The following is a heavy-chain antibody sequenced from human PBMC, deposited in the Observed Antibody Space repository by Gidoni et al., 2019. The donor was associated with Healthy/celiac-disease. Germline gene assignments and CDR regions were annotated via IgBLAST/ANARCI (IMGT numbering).Heavy chain of an antibody. J-gene: IGHJ4*02. CDR1: GYTFTSYD. D-gene: IGHD6-13*01. V-gene: IGHV1-8*01. CDR3: ARGVIAAAGKTGHDY. CDR2: MNPNSGNT. Sequence: QVQLVQSGAEVKTPGASVTVSCKASGYTFTSYDINWVRQATGQGLEWMGWMNPNSGNTGYAQKFQGRVTMTRNTSISTAYMELSSLRSEDTAVYYCARGVIAAAGKTGHDYWGQGTLVTVSS.